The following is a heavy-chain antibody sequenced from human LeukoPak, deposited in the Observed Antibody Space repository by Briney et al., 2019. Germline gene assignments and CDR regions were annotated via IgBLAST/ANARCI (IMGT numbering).Heavy chain of an antibody. CDR3: ARYCSGGSCYSGTIDY. J-gene: IGHJ4*02. Sequence: SETLSLTCTVSGYSISSGYYWGWIRQPPGKGLEWIGSIYYSGNTYYNPSLKSRVTISVDTSKNQFSLKLSSVTAADTAVYYCARYCSGGSCYSGTIDYWGQGTLVTVSS. CDR1: GYSISSGYY. V-gene: IGHV4-38-2*02. D-gene: IGHD2-15*01. CDR2: IYYSGNT.